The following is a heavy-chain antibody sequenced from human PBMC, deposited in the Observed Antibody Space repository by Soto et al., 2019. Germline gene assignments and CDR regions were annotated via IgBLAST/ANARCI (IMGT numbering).Heavy chain of an antibody. Sequence: SETLSLTCAVYGGSFSGYYWSWIRQPPGKGLEWIGEINHSGSTNYNPSLKSRVTISVDTSKNQFSLKLSSVTAADTAVYYCARVVGGHYDILPGTIEAGYYYYGMDVWGQGTTITVSS. J-gene: IGHJ6*02. V-gene: IGHV4-34*01. CDR1: GGSFSGYY. D-gene: IGHD3-9*01. CDR3: ARVVGGHYDILPGTIEAGYYYYGMDV. CDR2: INHSGST.